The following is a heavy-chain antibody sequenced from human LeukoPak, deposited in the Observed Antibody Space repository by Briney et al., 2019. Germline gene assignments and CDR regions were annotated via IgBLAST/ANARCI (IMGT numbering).Heavy chain of an antibody. CDR3: ARERVVVVIGSDAFDI. Sequence: SVKVSCKASGGTFSSYATSWVRQAPGQGLEWMGGIIPIFGTANYAQKFQGRDTITTDESTSTPYMELSSLRSEDTAVYYCARERVVVVIGSDAFDIWGQGEMVTVSS. V-gene: IGHV1-69*05. CDR1: GGTFSSYA. D-gene: IGHD3-22*01. J-gene: IGHJ3*02. CDR2: IIPIFGTA.